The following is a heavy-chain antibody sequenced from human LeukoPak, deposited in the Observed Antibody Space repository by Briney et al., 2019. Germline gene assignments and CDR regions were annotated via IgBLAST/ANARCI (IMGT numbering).Heavy chain of an antibody. CDR1: GFTFSSCS. J-gene: IGHJ4*02. D-gene: IGHD6-19*01. Sequence: GGSLRLSCAASGFTFSSCSMNWVRQAPGKGLEWVSSISSSSSYIYYADSVKGRFTISRDNAKNSLYLQMNSLRAEDTAVYYCASTFDSGWYPHPVDYWGQGTLVTVSS. CDR2: ISSSSSYI. V-gene: IGHV3-21*01. CDR3: ASTFDSGWYPHPVDY.